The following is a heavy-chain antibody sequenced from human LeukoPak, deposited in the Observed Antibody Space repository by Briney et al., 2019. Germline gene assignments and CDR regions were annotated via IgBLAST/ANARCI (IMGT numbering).Heavy chain of an antibody. CDR1: GGSFSGYY. V-gene: IGHV4-34*01. CDR3: ARHDPIVGTPDAFDI. CDR2: INHSGST. D-gene: IGHD1-26*01. Sequence: SETLSLTCAVYGGSFSGYYWSWIRQPPGKGLEWIGEINHSGSTNYNPSLKSRVTISVDKSKNQFSLKLSSVTAADTAVYYCARHDPIVGTPDAFDIWGQGTMVTVSS. J-gene: IGHJ3*02.